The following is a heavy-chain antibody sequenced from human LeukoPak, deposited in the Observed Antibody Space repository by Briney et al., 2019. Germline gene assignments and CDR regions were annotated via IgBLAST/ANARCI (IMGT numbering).Heavy chain of an antibody. CDR3: AKAGSHLVVWYFDY. Sequence: PGGSLRLSCAASGFTFSSYSMNWVRQAPGKGLEWVSPISGSSSYIYYADSVKGRFTISRDNAKNSLYLQMNSLRAEDTALYYCAKAGSHLVVWYFDYWGQGTLVAVSS. CDR1: GFTFSSYS. V-gene: IGHV3-21*04. J-gene: IGHJ4*02. CDR2: ISGSSSYI. D-gene: IGHD2-15*01.